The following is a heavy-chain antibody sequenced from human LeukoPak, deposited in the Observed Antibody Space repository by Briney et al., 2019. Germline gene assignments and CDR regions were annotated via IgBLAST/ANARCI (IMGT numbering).Heavy chain of an antibody. V-gene: IGHV6-1*01. CDR1: GDSVSSNSAA. Sequence: SQTLSLTCAISGDSVSSNSAAWNWIRQSPSRGLEWLGRTYYRSKWYNDYAVSVKSRITINPDTSKNQFSLQPNSVTPEDTAVYYCARGERHYYDSSGYLFDYWGQGTLVTVSS. J-gene: IGHJ4*02. CDR2: TYYRSKWYN. CDR3: ARGERHYYDSSGYLFDY. D-gene: IGHD3-22*01.